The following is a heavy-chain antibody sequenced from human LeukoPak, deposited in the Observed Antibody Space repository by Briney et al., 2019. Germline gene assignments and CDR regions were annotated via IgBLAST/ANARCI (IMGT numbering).Heavy chain of an antibody. V-gene: IGHV3-53*01. CDR1: GFTVSSKH. CDR3: ARTYSSGWYFQH. J-gene: IGHJ1*01. D-gene: IGHD6-19*01. CDR2: TYSGGST. Sequence: GGSLRLSCAASGFTVSSKHMSWVRQAPGKGLEWVSITYSGGSTDYADSVKGRFTISRDNPKNTLYLQMNSLRAEDTAVYYCARTYSSGWYFQHWGQGTLVTGSS.